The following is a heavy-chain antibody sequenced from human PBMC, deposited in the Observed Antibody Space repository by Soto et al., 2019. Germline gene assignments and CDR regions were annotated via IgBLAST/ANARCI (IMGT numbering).Heavy chain of an antibody. Sequence: ETLSLTCTVSGGSISSSSYYWGWIRQPPGKGLEWIGSIYYSGSTYYNPSLKSRVTISVDTSKNQFSLKLSSVTAADTAVYYCARLRYSNIYYYYYMDVWGKGTTVTVSS. V-gene: IGHV4-39*01. CDR3: ARLRYSNIYYYYYMDV. CDR1: GGSISSSSYY. CDR2: IYYSGST. J-gene: IGHJ6*03. D-gene: IGHD4-4*01.